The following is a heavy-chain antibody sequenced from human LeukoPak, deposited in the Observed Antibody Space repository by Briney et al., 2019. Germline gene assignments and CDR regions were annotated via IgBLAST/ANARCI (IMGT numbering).Heavy chain of an antibody. CDR1: GGSFSDYY. D-gene: IGHD6-19*01. V-gene: IGHV4-34*01. J-gene: IGHJ4*02. CDR2: INHSGST. CDR3: ARVVVGYSSGWFDY. Sequence: PSETLSLTCAVYGGSFSDYYWSWIRQPPGKGLEWIGEINHSGSTNYNPSLKSRVTISVDTSKNQFSLKLSSVTAADTAVYYCARVVVGYSSGWFDYWGQGTLVTVSS.